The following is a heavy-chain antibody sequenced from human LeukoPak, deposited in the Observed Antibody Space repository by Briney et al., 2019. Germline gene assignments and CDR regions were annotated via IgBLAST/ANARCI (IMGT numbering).Heavy chain of an antibody. CDR3: ASHHEGNYYYYYMDV. CDR2: ISSSGSTI. J-gene: IGHJ6*03. Sequence: GGSLSLSCAASGFTFSDYYMSWIRQAPGKGLEWVSYISSSGSTIYYADSVKGRFTISRDNAKNSLYLQMNSLRAEDTAVYYCASHHEGNYYYYYMDVWGKGTTVTVSS. D-gene: IGHD1-14*01. V-gene: IGHV3-11*04. CDR1: GFTFSDYY.